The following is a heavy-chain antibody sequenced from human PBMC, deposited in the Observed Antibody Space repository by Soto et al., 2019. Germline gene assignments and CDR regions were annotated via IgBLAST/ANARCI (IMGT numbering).Heavy chain of an antibody. D-gene: IGHD3-10*01. CDR2: ISVGGDST. CDR1: VFTFINYG. Sequence: GGSLRLSCAVSVFTFINYGMSLVRQAPGKGLECVSTISVGGDSTYYADSVKGRLTISRDNSKNTLYLQMNSLRAEDTAVYYCESKITFDGSSEYWGQGTLVTVSS. CDR3: ESKITFDGSSEY. V-gene: IGHV3-23*01. J-gene: IGHJ4*02.